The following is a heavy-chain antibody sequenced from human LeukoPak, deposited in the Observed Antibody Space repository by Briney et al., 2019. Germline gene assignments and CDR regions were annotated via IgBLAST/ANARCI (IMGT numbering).Heavy chain of an antibody. D-gene: IGHD3-3*01. CDR2: IIPIFGTA. Sequence: GASVKVSCKASGGTFSSYAISWVRQAPGQGLEWMGGIIPIFGTANYAQKFQGRVTITTDESTSTAYMELSSLRSEDTAVYYCAREVRSFGERSGFDYWGQGTLVTVSS. V-gene: IGHV1-69*05. CDR3: AREVRSFGERSGFDY. J-gene: IGHJ4*02. CDR1: GGTFSSYA.